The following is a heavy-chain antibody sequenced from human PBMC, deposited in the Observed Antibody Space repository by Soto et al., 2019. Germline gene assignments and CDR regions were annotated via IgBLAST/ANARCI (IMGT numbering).Heavy chain of an antibody. J-gene: IGHJ4*02. V-gene: IGHV4-39*01. D-gene: IGHD7-27*01. Sequence: QLQLQESGPGLVKPSETLSLTCFVSGGSISSNNYYWGWIRQPPGKGLEWIGSMSYSRGTYYNPSLKSRVTISVDTSKNQFSLKLTSVTAADTAVYYCASHLRHTNWGGGYFDYWGQGPLVTVSS. CDR3: ASHLRHTNWGGGYFDY. CDR2: MSYSRGT. CDR1: GGSISSNNYY.